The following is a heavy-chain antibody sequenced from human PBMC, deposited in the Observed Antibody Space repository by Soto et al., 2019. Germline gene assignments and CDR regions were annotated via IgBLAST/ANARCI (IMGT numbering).Heavy chain of an antibody. CDR3: ARVFLTKGDVGPLDY. CDR2: IYYSVST. D-gene: IGHD2-21*02. V-gene: IGHV4-59*01. J-gene: IGHJ4*02. Sequence: PXAILSLTFTVSGGSISSYYWSWIRQPPGKGLEWIGYIYYSVSTNYNPSLKSRVTISVDTSKNQFSLKLSSVTAADTAVYYCARVFLTKGDVGPLDYWGQGTLVTVSS. CDR1: GGSISSYY.